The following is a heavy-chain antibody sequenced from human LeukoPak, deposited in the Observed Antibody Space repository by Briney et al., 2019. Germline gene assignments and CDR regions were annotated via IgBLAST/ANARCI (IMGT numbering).Heavy chain of an antibody. J-gene: IGHJ6*03. CDR1: GGSISSGGYY. CDR3: ARRAIFGVVPYYYYYYYMDV. V-gene: IGHV4-30-2*01. CDR2: IYHSGST. D-gene: IGHD3-3*01. Sequence: SETLSLTCTVSGGSISSGGYYWSRIRQPPGKGLEWIGYIYHSGSTYYNPSLKSRVTISVDRSKNQFSLKLSSVTAADTAVYYCARRAIFGVVPYYYYYYYMDVWGKGTTVTVSS.